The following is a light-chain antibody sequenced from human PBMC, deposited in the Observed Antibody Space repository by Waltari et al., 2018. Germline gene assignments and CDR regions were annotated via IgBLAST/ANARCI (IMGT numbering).Light chain of an antibody. CDR2: GAS. Sequence: DIQMTQSPSSLSASVGDRVTITCRASQSVSSDVNWYQQKTGKAPNLLIYGASRLHSGVPSRFSGGGSGTDFTLTISSLQPEDFATYYCQQGHSNPRTFGQGTEIEI. J-gene: IGKJ1*01. CDR1: QSVSSD. V-gene: IGKV1-39*01. CDR3: QQGHSNPRT.